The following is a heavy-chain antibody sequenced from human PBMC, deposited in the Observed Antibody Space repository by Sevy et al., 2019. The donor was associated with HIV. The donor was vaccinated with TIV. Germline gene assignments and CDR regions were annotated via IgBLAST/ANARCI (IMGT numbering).Heavy chain of an antibody. Sequence: GESLKISCAASGFTFSTYNMNWVRQAPGKGLEWVSSISSSSIYIYYADSVKGRFTISRDNAKNSRLLQMNRLRAEDTAVYYCSREGDILTGHYIYHDFDYWGQGTLVTVSS. CDR1: GFTFSTYN. D-gene: IGHD3-9*01. J-gene: IGHJ4*02. CDR3: SREGDILTGHYIYHDFDY. CDR2: ISSSSIYI. V-gene: IGHV3-21*01.